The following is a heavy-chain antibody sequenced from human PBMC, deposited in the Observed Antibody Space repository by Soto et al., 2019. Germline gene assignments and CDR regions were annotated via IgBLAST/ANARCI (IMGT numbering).Heavy chain of an antibody. CDR3: AGTLKLPYYHGMDL. CDR2: ISPIFGSQ. J-gene: IGHJ6*02. Sequence: QVQLVQSGAEVKKTGSSVRVSCKASGGTLRSHAINWVRQAPGQGLEWMGGISPIFGSQKYAQKFQGRVTITADESSITAYLELSSLRSEDTAVYYCAGTLKLPYYHGMDLWGQGSTVTVSS. V-gene: IGHV1-69*01. D-gene: IGHD2-8*01. CDR1: GGTLRSHA.